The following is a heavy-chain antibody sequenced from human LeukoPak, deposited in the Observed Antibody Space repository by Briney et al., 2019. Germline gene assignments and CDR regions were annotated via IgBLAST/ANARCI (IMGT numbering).Heavy chain of an antibody. J-gene: IGHJ3*02. Sequence: SQTLSLTCTVSGGSISSGGYYWSWIRQHPGKGLEWIGYIYYSGSTYYNPSLKSRVTISVDTSKNQFSLKLSSVTAADTAVYYCARGVVVTAHFDIWGQGTMVTVSS. CDR3: ARGVVVTAHFDI. D-gene: IGHD2-21*02. CDR1: GGSISSGGYY. CDR2: IYYSGST. V-gene: IGHV4-31*03.